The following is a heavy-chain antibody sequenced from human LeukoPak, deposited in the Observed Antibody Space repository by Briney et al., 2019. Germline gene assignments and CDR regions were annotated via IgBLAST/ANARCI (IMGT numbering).Heavy chain of an antibody. D-gene: IGHD6-13*01. Sequence: SETMSLTCTVSGGSISSGSYYWSWIRQPAGKGLEWIGRIYTSGSTNYNPSLKSRVTISVDTSKNQFSLKLSSVTAADTAVYYCARDIAAAGTFDYWGQGTLVTVSS. CDR1: GGSISSGSYY. J-gene: IGHJ4*02. CDR2: IYTSGST. V-gene: IGHV4-61*02. CDR3: ARDIAAAGTFDY.